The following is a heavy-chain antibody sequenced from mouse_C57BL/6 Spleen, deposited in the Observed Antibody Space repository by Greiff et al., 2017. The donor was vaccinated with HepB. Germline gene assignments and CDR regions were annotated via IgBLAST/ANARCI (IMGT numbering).Heavy chain of an antibody. D-gene: IGHD1-1*01. CDR3: GRTGRIKY. Sequence: VQLKESGPGLVKPSQSLSLTCTVTGYSITSGYGWNWIRQFPGNKLEWMGYISYSGSTNYNPSLKSRISITRDTSKNQFFLQLNYVTTEDTATNYCGRTGRIKYWGQGTTLTVS. V-gene: IGHV3-2*02. CDR2: ISYSGST. J-gene: IGHJ2*01. CDR1: GYSITSGYG.